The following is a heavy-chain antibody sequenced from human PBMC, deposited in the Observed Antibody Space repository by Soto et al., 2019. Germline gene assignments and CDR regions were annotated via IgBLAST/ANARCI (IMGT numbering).Heavy chain of an antibody. CDR1: GFSFSDYS. CDR3: ARSPKGSLVTA. J-gene: IGHJ4*02. CDR2: ISSSSDKT. D-gene: IGHD2-21*02. Sequence: LVESGGALVYPGGSLRLSCIASGFSFSDYSMNWVRQAPGKRRQWVSYISSSSDKTYYADSVKGRFTVSRDNAKNALFLEMNSLRDYDTATYYCARSPKGSLVTAWGQGTPGTVSS. V-gene: IGHV3-48*02.